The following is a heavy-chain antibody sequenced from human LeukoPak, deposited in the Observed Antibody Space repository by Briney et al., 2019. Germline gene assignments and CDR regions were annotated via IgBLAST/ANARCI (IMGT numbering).Heavy chain of an antibody. V-gene: IGHV3-11*04. D-gene: IGHD3-22*01. J-gene: IGHJ3*01. CDR2: ISGSRSTT. CDR3: ARVYYNSLGYAFDV. CDR1: GFIFTDYY. Sequence: GGSLRLSCAASGFIFTDYYMSWIRQAPGKGVEWVSYISGSRSTTYYADSVKGRFTISRDNVKNSLFLQMDSLRAEDTALYFCARVYYNSLGYAFDVWGQGTMVSVTS.